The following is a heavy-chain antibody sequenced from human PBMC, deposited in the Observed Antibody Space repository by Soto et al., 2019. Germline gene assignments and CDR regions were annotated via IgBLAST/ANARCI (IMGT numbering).Heavy chain of an antibody. CDR2: IGDNGVSK. CDR3: ATYRQTTVTSEF. Sequence: EVQLLESEGGLVQPGGSLRLSCAASGFTFSSCAMSWVRQAPGKGLEWVSAIGDNGVSKYYADSVKGRFTISRDNSKNTLYLQMNSLRADDTAVYYCATYRQTTVTSEFWGQGALVTVSS. CDR1: GFTFSSCA. V-gene: IGHV3-23*01. J-gene: IGHJ4*02. D-gene: IGHD4-17*01.